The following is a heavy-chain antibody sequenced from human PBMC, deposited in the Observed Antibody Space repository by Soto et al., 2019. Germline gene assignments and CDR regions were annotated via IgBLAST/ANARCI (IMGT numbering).Heavy chain of an antibody. CDR1: GGSIRGYY. V-gene: IGHV4-59*01. CDR2: IYDSGSS. J-gene: IGHJ4*02. Sequence: QVQLQESGPGLVKPSETLSLTCTVSGGSIRGYYWSWIRQPPGQGLEWIGYIYDSGSSNYHPSLKSRVTISVDKSKNQFSLNLSSVTAGDTAVYFCARVQSGSYALYYFDYWGQGTLVTVSS. D-gene: IGHD1-26*01. CDR3: ARVQSGSYALYYFDY.